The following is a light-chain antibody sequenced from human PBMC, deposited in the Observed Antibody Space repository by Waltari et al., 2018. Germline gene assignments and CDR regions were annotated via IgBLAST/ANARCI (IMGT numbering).Light chain of an antibody. CDR2: GAS. V-gene: IGKV3-20*01. CDR3: QQYGSSVSIT. Sequence: EIVLTQSPGTLSLSPGERATLSCRASQYISSNYVAWYPQIPGQAPRLLIYGASNRATGIPDRFSGSGSGTDFTLTISRLEPEDFAVYYCQQYGSSVSITFGHGTRLDTK. J-gene: IGKJ5*01. CDR1: QYISSNY.